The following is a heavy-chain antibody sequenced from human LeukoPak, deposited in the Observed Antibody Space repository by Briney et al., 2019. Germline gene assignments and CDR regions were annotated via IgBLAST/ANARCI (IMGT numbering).Heavy chain of an antibody. CDR1: GFTFSSYA. CDR2: ISGSGGST. V-gene: IGHV3-23*01. D-gene: IGHD6-19*01. CDR3: AKDSHSTVAVLFDY. Sequence: GGSLRLSCAASGFTFSSYAMSWARLAPGRGLGWVSAISGSGGSTYYADSVKGRFTISRDNSKNTLYLQMSSLRAEDTAVYYCAKDSHSTVAVLFDYWGQGTLVTVSS. J-gene: IGHJ4*02.